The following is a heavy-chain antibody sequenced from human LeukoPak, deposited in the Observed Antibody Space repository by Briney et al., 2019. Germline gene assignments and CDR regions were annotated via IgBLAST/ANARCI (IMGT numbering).Heavy chain of an antibody. J-gene: IGHJ5*02. D-gene: IGHD3-9*01. Sequence: ASVKVSCKASGYTFTSYAMNWVRQAPGQGLEWMGWINTNTGNPTYAQGFTGRFVFSLDTSVSTAYLQISSLKAEDTAVYYCAIKGNYDILTGPRTPFDPWGQGTLVTVSS. CDR3: AIKGNYDILTGPRTPFDP. CDR1: GYTFTSYA. CDR2: INTNTGNP. V-gene: IGHV7-4-1*02.